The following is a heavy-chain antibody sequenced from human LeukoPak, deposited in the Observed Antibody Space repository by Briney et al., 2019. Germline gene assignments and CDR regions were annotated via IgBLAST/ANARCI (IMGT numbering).Heavy chain of an antibody. V-gene: IGHV4-34*01. CDR2: INHSGST. Sequence: SETLSLTCAVYGWSFSGYYWSSIHQPPGKGLELIGEINHSGSTNYNPSLKSRVTISVDTSKNQFSLKLSSVTAADTAVYYCAGDTITMVRGVIDYWGQGTLVTVSS. D-gene: IGHD3-10*01. CDR3: AGDTITMVRGVIDY. J-gene: IGHJ4*02. CDR1: GWSFSGYY.